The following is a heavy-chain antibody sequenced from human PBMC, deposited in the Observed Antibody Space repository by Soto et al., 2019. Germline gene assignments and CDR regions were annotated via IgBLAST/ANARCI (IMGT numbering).Heavy chain of an antibody. CDR1: GGSISSGGYY. J-gene: IGHJ5*02. V-gene: IGHV4-31*03. CDR3: ARLGVVTAVEWFDP. D-gene: IGHD3-3*01. Sequence: QVQLQESGPGLVKPSQTLSLTCTVSGGSISSGGYYWSWIRQHPGKGLEWIGYIYYSGSTYYNPSLKSRVTLSVDTSKNQFSLKLSSVTAADTAVYYCARLGVVTAVEWFDPWGQGTLVTVSS. CDR2: IYYSGST.